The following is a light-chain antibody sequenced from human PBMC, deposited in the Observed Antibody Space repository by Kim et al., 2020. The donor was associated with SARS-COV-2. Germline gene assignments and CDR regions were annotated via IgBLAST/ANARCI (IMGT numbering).Light chain of an antibody. V-gene: IGKV1-33*01. CDR2: DTS. CDR3: QVVRD. J-gene: IGKJ2*01. Sequence: DVQLTQSPGSLSASAGDRVTITCQASRDVTNTLNWYQQKPGKAPKLLIYDTSNLETGVPSRFSGSGTGTYFTFTISSLQPEDIATYYCQVVRDFGQGTKLEI. CDR1: RDVTNT.